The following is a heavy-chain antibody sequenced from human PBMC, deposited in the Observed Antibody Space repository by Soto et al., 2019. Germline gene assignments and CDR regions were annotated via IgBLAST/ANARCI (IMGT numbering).Heavy chain of an antibody. V-gene: IGHV1-8*01. Sequence: ASVKVSCKASGYTFTSYDINWVRQATGQGLEWMGLMNPNSGNTGYAQKFQGRVTMTRDTSTSTVYMDLSSLRSEDTAVYYCARSPYSSGYYYAIDYWGQGTQVTVSS. D-gene: IGHD3-22*01. CDR3: ARSPYSSGYYYAIDY. J-gene: IGHJ4*02. CDR1: GYTFTSYD. CDR2: MNPNSGNT.